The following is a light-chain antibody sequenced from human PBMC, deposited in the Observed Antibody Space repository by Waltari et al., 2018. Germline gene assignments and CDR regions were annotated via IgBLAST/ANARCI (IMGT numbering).Light chain of an antibody. J-gene: IGLJ2*01. Sequence: QSALTQPASVSGSPGQSITISCTGTSSDVGGYNYVSWYQQHPARAPKLMIYDVSNRASGVSNLFSGSKSGNTAALTISGLQAEDEADYYCSSYTSSSTVVFGGGTKLTVL. CDR1: SSDVGGYNY. V-gene: IGLV2-14*03. CDR2: DVS. CDR3: SSYTSSSTVV.